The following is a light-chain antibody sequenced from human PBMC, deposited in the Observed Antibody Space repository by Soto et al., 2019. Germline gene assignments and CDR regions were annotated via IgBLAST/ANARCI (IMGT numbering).Light chain of an antibody. CDR2: GAS. Sequence: EIVLTQSPATLSLSPGERATLSCRASQSVSNNYLAWYQQKPGQAPRLLIYGASNRATGIPDRFSGSGSGTDFTLTIPRLEPEDFAMYYCQRYDSFRTFGQGTKVDIK. V-gene: IGKV3-20*01. CDR3: QRYDSFRT. CDR1: QSVSNNY. J-gene: IGKJ1*01.